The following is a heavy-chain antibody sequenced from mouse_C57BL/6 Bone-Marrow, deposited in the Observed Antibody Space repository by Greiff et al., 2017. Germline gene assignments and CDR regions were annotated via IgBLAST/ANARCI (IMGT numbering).Heavy chain of an antibody. Sequence: VQLQQSGPGLVKPSQSLSLTCSVTGYSITSGYYWNWIRQFPGNKLEWMGYISYDGSNNYNPSLKNRISITRDTSKNQFFLKLNSVTTEDTATYYCARRGDYYFDYRGQGTTLTVSS. CDR1: GYSITSGYY. J-gene: IGHJ2*01. CDR2: ISYDGSN. V-gene: IGHV3-6*01. CDR3: ARRGDYYFDY.